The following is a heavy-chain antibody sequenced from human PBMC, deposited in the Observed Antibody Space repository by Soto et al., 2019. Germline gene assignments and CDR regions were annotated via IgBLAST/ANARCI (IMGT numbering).Heavy chain of an antibody. Sequence: GGSLRLSCAASGFTFSSYAMHWVRQAPGKGLEWVAVISYDGSNKYYADSVKGRFTISRDNSKNTLYLQMNSLRAEDTAVYYCAREVSSGWDEELWFDPWGQGTLVTVSS. J-gene: IGHJ5*02. CDR2: ISYDGSNK. CDR3: AREVSSGWDEELWFDP. CDR1: GFTFSSYA. V-gene: IGHV3-30-3*01. D-gene: IGHD6-19*01.